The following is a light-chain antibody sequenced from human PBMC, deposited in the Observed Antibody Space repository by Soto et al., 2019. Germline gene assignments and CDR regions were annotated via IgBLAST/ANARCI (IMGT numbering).Light chain of an antibody. V-gene: IGKV3D-20*01. CDR3: QHYGSSPLT. J-gene: IGKJ4*01. CDR1: QSVSSSY. CDR2: DAS. Sequence: EIMLYLSPAALSLYTRETATLSCGASQSVSSSYLAWYQQKPGLAPRLLIYDASSRATGIPDRFSGSGSGTDFTLTISRLEPEDFAVYYCQHYGSSPLTFGGGTKVDIK.